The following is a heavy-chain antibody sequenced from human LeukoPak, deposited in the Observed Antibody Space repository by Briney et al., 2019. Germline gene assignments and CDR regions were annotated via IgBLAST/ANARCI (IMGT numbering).Heavy chain of an antibody. J-gene: IGHJ3*02. Sequence: ASVKVSCKASGYTFTYYYIHWVRHAAGQGLEWMGRINPNTGGTDHAQNFQGRVTMTRDTSISTAYMELSRLRSDDTAVYYCALTVTANAYDIWGQGTMVTVSS. D-gene: IGHD4-11*01. CDR1: GYTFTYYY. V-gene: IGHV1-2*06. CDR3: ALTVTANAYDI. CDR2: INPNTGGT.